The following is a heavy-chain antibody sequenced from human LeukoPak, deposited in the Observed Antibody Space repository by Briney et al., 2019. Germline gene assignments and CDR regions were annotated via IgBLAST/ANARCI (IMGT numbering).Heavy chain of an antibody. D-gene: IGHD3-3*01. CDR1: GGSFNDYY. J-gene: IGHJ4*02. CDR3: ARVPLRFLEPFDY. Sequence: SETLSLTCAVYGGSFNDYYWSWIRQPPGKGLEWIGEINHSGTTNYNPSLYSRVTMSLDTSKNQDSLRLNSVTAADTAVYYCARVPLRFLEPFDYWGQGTLVTVSS. CDR2: INHSGTT. V-gene: IGHV4-34*01.